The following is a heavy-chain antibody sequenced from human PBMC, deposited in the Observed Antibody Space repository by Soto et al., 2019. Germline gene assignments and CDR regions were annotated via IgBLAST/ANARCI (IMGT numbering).Heavy chain of an antibody. J-gene: IGHJ4*02. Sequence: QITLKESGPPLVRPTQTLTLTCAFSGFSITTTSMGVAWIRQPPGKTLEWLALIYWDDAQRYSHSLKDRLTISNDTARRRVVLTISNMNPEASGTYFCAHAGDYDLLSFDHWGPGTLVTVSS. CDR2: IYWDDAQ. CDR3: AHAGDYDLLSFDH. CDR1: GFSITTTSMG. D-gene: IGHD4-17*01. V-gene: IGHV2-5*02.